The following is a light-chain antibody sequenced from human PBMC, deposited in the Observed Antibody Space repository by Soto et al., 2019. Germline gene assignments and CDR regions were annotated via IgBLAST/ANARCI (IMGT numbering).Light chain of an antibody. CDR3: ISCAGSSNLWV. CDR1: STDVGGYNY. Sequence: QRARTQPPSANRVHVQSGSITNTGTSTDVGGYNYVSWYQQHPGKAPKVMIYEVTKRPSGVPDRFSGSKSGNTASLTVSGLQAEDEADYYCISCAGSSNLWVCGTGTKVTVL. J-gene: IGLJ1*01. V-gene: IGLV2-8*02. CDR2: EVT.